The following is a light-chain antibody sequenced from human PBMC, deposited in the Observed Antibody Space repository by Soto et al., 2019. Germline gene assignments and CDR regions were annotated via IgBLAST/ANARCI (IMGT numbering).Light chain of an antibody. CDR2: DAS. CDR1: QEISNY. J-gene: IGKJ1*01. Sequence: DIQMIQSPSSLSASVGDRVTITCQASQEISNYLNWYQQKPGQAPKLLIYDASNLERGVSSRFSGRGAETDFTFTISSLQPEDFATYYCQQYDHLPRTFGRGTKVEIK. V-gene: IGKV1-33*01. CDR3: QQYDHLPRT.